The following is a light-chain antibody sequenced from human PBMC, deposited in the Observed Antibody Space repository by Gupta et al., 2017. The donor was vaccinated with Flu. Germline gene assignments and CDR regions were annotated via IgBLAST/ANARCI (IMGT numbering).Light chain of an antibody. J-gene: IGKJ5*01. Sequence: TLSVSLGERATLYCRASQTVRNYLAWFQHNPGQTPRLLIYDASIRATGVPDRFSGSGHGTDFTLTISSRQSEDFAVYYCQQYTNWPSSLSFGQGTRLEIE. V-gene: IGKV3-15*01. CDR1: QTVRNY. CDR3: QQYTNWPSSLS. CDR2: DAS.